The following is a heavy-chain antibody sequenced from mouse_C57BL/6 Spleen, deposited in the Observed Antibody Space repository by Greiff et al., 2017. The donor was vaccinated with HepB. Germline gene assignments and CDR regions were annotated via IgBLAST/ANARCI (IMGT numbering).Heavy chain of an antibody. CDR1: GFTFTDYY. CDR2: IRNKANGYTT. Sequence: EVKLVESGGGLVQPGGSLSLSCAASGFTFTDYYMSWVRQPPGKALEWLGFIRNKANGYTTEYSASVKGRFTISRDNSQSILYLQMNALRAEDSATYYCASFYYDYLYYFDYWGQGTTLTVSS. V-gene: IGHV7-3*01. CDR3: ASFYYDYLYYFDY. D-gene: IGHD2-4*01. J-gene: IGHJ2*01.